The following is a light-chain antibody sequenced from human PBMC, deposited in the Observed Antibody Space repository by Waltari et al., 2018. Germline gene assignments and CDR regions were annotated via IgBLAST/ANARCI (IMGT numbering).Light chain of an antibody. Sequence: SALTQPASVSGSPGQSITISCTGTSSDIGTYNFVSWYQEDPGKAPKLIIYEATKRPSGVSDRFSASKSGNTASLTISGLQADDEADYSCCSYAGGTAYVFGTGTRVTVL. J-gene: IGLJ1*01. CDR2: EAT. V-gene: IGLV2-23*01. CDR1: SSDIGTYNF. CDR3: CSYAGGTAYV.